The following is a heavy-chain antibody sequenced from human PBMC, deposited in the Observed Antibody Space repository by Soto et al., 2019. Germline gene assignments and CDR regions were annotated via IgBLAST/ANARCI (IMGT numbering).Heavy chain of an antibody. V-gene: IGHV3-23*01. CDR3: VKSDRVTIGCKLLHY. Sequence: GGSLRLSCAASGFAFSNYAMIWVRQLPGKRLEWVSSTSGSGDDTEYADSVKGRFTISRDVSKSTLYLQLNTLTVEDTAIYYCVKSDRVTIGCKLLHYWGQGIPVTVSS. D-gene: IGHD2-15*01. J-gene: IGHJ4*02. CDR1: GFAFSNYA. CDR2: TSGSGDDT.